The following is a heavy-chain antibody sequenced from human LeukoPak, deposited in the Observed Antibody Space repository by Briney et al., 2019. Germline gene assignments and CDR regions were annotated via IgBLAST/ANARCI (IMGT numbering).Heavy chain of an antibody. CDR1: GFTFSSYA. Sequence: PGGSLRLSCAASGFTFSSYAMSWVRQAPGKVLEWVSAISGSGGSTYYANSVKGRVTISKDNSKNTMYLQMNSLRAEDTAVYYCAKTSGVVVVPAALLHHFWGQGTLVTVSS. J-gene: IGHJ4*02. CDR2: ISGSGGST. D-gene: IGHD2-2*01. V-gene: IGHV3-23*01. CDR3: AKTSGVVVVPAALLHHF.